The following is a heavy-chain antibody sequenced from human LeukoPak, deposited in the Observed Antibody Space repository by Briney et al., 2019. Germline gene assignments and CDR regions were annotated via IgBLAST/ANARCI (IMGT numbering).Heavy chain of an antibody. D-gene: IGHD2-15*01. Sequence: GGSLRLSCAASGFTFSGYGMHWVRQVPGKGLEWVAVTSYDGTGKYYEDSVKGRFTISRDNSKNTLYLQMNSLRTEDTAVYYCARVYCSGGSCYYFDSWGQGTLVTVSS. CDR3: ARVYCSGGSCYYFDS. CDR1: GFTFSGYG. J-gene: IGHJ4*02. CDR2: TSYDGTGK. V-gene: IGHV3-30*03.